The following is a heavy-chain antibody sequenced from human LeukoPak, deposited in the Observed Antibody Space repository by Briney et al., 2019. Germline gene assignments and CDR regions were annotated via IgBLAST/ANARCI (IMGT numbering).Heavy chain of an antibody. J-gene: IGHJ4*02. D-gene: IGHD3-22*01. V-gene: IGHV4-59*02. CDR3: ARVGDTSSYYYYFDY. CDR1: GGSVSGHY. Sequence: PSETLSLTCSVSGGSVSGHYWSWIRQPPGKGLEWIGYVHSSGSTSYNPSLKSRVTILVDTSQNQFSLKLTSATAADTAVYYCARVGDTSSYYYYFDYWGQGTLVTASS. CDR2: VHSSGST.